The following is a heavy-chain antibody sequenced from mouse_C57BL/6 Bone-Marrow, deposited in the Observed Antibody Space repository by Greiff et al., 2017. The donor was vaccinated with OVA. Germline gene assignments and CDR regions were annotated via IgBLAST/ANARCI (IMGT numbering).Heavy chain of an antibody. Sequence: QVQLQQSGPGLVAPSQSLSITCTFSGFSLTSYAISWVRQPPGKGLEWLGVIWTGGGTNYNSALKSRLSISNDNSKSQVFLKMHSLQTADTARDYCARAYYSNNGLDYWGQGTTLTVSS. V-gene: IGHV2-9-1*01. J-gene: IGHJ2*01. D-gene: IGHD2-5*01. CDR1: GFSLTSYA. CDR2: IWTGGGT. CDR3: ARAYYSNNGLDY.